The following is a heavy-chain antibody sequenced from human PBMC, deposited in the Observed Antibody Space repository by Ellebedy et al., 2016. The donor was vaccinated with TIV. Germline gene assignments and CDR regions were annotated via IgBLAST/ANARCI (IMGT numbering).Heavy chain of an antibody. D-gene: IGHD4-17*01. CDR3: ARGASLYGDYVFDY. Sequence: GESLKISCEVYGFTYDIFWMSWVRQAPGKGLEWVANIENDGTDKYYVDSVKGRFTISRDNARNSLYLQMTSLRAEDTAVYYCARGASLYGDYVFDYWGQGTLVTVSS. V-gene: IGHV3-7*02. J-gene: IGHJ4*02. CDR1: GFTYDIFW. CDR2: IENDGTDK.